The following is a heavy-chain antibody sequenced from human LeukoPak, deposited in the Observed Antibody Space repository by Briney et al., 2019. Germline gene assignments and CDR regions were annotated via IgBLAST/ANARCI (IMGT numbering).Heavy chain of an antibody. Sequence: GGSLRLSCAASGFTFSSYSMNWVRQAPGKGLEWVSSISSSSTYIYYADSVKGRFTISRDNAKNSLYLQMNSLRAEDTAVYYCARMDHYDFWSGYPNDAFDIWGQGTMVTVSS. CDR2: ISSSSTYI. J-gene: IGHJ3*02. V-gene: IGHV3-21*01. CDR3: ARMDHYDFWSGYPNDAFDI. CDR1: GFTFSSYS. D-gene: IGHD3-3*01.